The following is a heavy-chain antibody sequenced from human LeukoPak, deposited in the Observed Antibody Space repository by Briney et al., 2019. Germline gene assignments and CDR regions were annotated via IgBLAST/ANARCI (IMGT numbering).Heavy chain of an antibody. CDR3: ARDGLHTAHFDY. J-gene: IGHJ4*02. CDR1: GFAFSNFD. Sequence: GGSLRLSCAASGFAFSNFDMHWVRQATGKGLEWVSSIGTTGDTYYRGSVKGRFTISRENAKNSLYLQMNSLRDEDTAVYYCARDGLHTAHFDYWGQGTLVTVSS. CDR2: IGTTGDT. D-gene: IGHD5-18*01. V-gene: IGHV3-13*04.